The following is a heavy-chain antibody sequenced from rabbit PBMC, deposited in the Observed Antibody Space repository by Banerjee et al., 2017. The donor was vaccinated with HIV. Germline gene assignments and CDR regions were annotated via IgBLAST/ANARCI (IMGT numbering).Heavy chain of an antibody. J-gene: IGHJ6*01. V-gene: IGHV1S45*01. CDR1: GFDFSSYG. CDR3: ARDTGSSFSSYGMDL. CDR2: IDIGSRDFT. Sequence: QEQLEESGGGLVQPGGSLQLSCKASGFDFSSYGVSWVRQGPGKGLEWIACIDIGSRDFTYYASWAKGRFIISKTSSTTVTLQMTSLTVADTATYFCARDTGSSFSSYGMDLWGPGTLVTVS. D-gene: IGHD8-1*01.